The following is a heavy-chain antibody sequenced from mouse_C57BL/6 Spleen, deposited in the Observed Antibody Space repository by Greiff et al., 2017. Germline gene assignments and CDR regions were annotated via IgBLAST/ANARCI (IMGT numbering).Heavy chain of an antibody. Sequence: VQLQQSGAELMKPGASVKLSCKATGYTFTGYWIEWVKQRPGHGLEWIGEIFPGSGSTNYNEKFKGKATVTADTSSNTAYMQLSSLTTEDSAIYYGARFSDSSGYEGYLDYWGQGTTLTVSS. CDR2: IFPGSGST. J-gene: IGHJ2*01. V-gene: IGHV1-9*01. D-gene: IGHD3-2*02. CDR1: GYTFTGYW. CDR3: ARFSDSSGYEGYLDY.